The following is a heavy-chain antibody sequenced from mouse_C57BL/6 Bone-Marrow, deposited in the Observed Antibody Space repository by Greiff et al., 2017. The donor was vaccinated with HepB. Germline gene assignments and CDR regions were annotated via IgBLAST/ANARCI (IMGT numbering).Heavy chain of an antibody. Sequence: QVQLKQSGPGLVAPSQSLSITCTVSGFSLTSYAISWVRQPPGKGLEWLGVIWTGGGTNYNSALKSRLSISKDNSKSQVFLKMNSLQTDDTARYYCAGHYYGSSYLAWFAYWGQGTLVTVSA. D-gene: IGHD1-1*01. V-gene: IGHV2-9-1*01. J-gene: IGHJ3*01. CDR1: GFSLTSYA. CDR2: IWTGGGT. CDR3: AGHYYGSSYLAWFAY.